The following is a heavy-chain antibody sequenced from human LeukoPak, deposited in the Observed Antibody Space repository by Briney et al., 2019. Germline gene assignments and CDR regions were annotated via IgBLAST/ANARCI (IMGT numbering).Heavy chain of an antibody. CDR3: ATAPVMTAILVSGFDY. CDR2: IYNSGST. V-gene: IGHV4-31*03. Sequence: SQTLSLTCTVSGGSISSGDYYWSWIRQQPGKGLEWIGYIYNSGSTYYNPSLKSRGIISVDTSKNQFSLKLSSVTAADTAVYYCATAPVMTAILVSGFDYWGQGTLVTVSS. D-gene: IGHD2-21*02. CDR1: GGSISSGDYY. J-gene: IGHJ4*02.